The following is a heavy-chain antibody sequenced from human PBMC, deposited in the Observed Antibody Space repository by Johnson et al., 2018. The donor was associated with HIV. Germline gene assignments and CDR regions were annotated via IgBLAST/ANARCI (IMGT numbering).Heavy chain of an antibody. CDR2: ISYDRSNT. V-gene: IGHV3-30-3*01. J-gene: IGHJ3*02. CDR3: ASGYYDILTGYYYDGFDM. Sequence: VQLVESGGGVVQPGRSLRLSCAASGFTFSSFAMHWVRQAPGKGLEWVAVISYDRSNTYSAASVKGRCTISRDNSKSKLYLQMNSLRAEDTAVYYCASGYYDILTGYYYDGFDMWGQGTMVTVSS. D-gene: IGHD3-9*01. CDR1: GFTFSSFA.